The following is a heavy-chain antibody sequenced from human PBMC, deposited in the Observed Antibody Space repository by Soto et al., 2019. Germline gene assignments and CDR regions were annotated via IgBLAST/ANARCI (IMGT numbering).Heavy chain of an antibody. V-gene: IGHV4-39*01. CDR1: GGSISSSSYY. CDR2: FYYSGST. J-gene: IGHJ4*02. D-gene: IGHD6-13*01. CDR3: ARHLLETSPYSSSWYPWDY. Sequence: QLQLQESGPGLVKPSETPSLTCTVSGGSISSSSYYWSWIRHPPGKGLEWIGSFYYSGSTYSNPSLKSRVTIFVDTSQNQFSLKLSSVTAADTAVYYCARHLLETSPYSSSWYPWDYWGQGTLVTVSS.